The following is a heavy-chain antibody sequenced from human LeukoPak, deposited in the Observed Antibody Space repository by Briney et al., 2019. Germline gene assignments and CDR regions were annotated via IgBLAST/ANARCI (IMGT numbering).Heavy chain of an antibody. V-gene: IGHV4-4*07. CDR2: IYTSGST. D-gene: IGHD3-22*01. CDR3: ARDLNYYDSSGSPY. Sequence: PSETLSLTCTVSGGSISSYYWSWIRQPAGKGLEWIGRIYTSGSTNYNPSLKSRVTMSVDTSKNQFSLKLSSVTAADTAVYYCARDLNYYDSSGSPYWGQGTLVTVSS. J-gene: IGHJ4*02. CDR1: GGSISSYY.